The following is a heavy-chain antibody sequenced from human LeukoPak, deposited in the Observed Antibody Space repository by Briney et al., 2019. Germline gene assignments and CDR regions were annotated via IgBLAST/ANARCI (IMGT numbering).Heavy chain of an antibody. D-gene: IGHD2-2*01. Sequence: ASVKVSCKASGGTFSSYTISWVRQPPGQGLEWMGRIIPILGIANYAQKFQGRVTITADKSTSTAYMELSSLRSEDTAVYYCAASVVVPAASFDYWGQGTLVTVSS. CDR1: GGTFSSYT. V-gene: IGHV1-69*02. CDR2: IIPILGIA. CDR3: AASVVVPAASFDY. J-gene: IGHJ4*02.